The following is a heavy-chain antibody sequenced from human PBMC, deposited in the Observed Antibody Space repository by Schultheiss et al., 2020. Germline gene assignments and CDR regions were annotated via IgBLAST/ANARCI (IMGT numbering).Heavy chain of an antibody. CDR3: ARVHNYGLDN. CDR2: IWYDGSNK. D-gene: IGHD5-18*01. CDR1: GFTFSSYA. V-gene: IGHV3-33*08. J-gene: IGHJ4*02. Sequence: GGSLRLSCAASGFTFSSYAMSWVRQAPGKGLEWVAVIWYDGSNKYYADSVKGRFTISRDNAKNSLYLQMNSLRAEDTAAYYCARVHNYGLDNWGQGTLVTVSS.